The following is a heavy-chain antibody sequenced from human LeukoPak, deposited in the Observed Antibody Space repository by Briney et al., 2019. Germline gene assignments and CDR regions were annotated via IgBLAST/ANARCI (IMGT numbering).Heavy chain of an antibody. Sequence: SETLSLTCTVSGGSISSHYWSWIRQPPGKGLEWIGYIYYSGSTYYNPSLKSRVTISVDTSKNQFSLKLSSVTAADTAVYYCATHTGYSTTWYDCWGQGALVTVSS. D-gene: IGHD6-13*01. CDR3: ATHTGYSTTWYDC. J-gene: IGHJ4*02. V-gene: IGHV4-59*11. CDR2: IYYSGST. CDR1: GGSISSHY.